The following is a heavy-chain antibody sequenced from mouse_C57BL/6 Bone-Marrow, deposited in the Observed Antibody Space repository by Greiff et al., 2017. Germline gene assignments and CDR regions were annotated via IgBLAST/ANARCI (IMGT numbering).Heavy chain of an antibody. V-gene: IGHV5-6*01. CDR1: GFTFSSYG. Sequence: EVKLMESGGDLVKPGGSLKLSCAASGFTFSSYGMSWVRQTPDKRLEWVATISSGGSYTYYPDSVKGRFTISRDNDKNTLYLQMSSLKSDDTAMYYCARQELGYAMDYWGQGTSVTVAS. J-gene: IGHJ4*01. CDR2: ISSGGSYT. CDR3: ARQELGYAMDY. D-gene: IGHD3-1*01.